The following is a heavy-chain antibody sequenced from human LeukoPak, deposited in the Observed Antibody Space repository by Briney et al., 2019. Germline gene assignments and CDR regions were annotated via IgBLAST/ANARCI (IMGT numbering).Heavy chain of an antibody. V-gene: IGHV3-23*01. CDR3: ANGPHYDFWSGYYSSPLFDY. D-gene: IGHD3-3*01. CDR2: ISGSGGST. J-gene: IGHJ4*02. Sequence: PGGSLRLSCAASGFTFSSYWMSWVRQAPGKGLEWVSAISGSGGSTYYADSVKGRFTISRDNSKNTLYLQMNSLRAEDTAVYYCANGPHYDFWSGYYSSPLFDYWGQGTLVTVSS. CDR1: GFTFSSYW.